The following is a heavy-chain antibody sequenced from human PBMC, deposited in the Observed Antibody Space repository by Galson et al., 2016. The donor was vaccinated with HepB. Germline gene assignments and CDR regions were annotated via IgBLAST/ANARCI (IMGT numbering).Heavy chain of an antibody. CDR1: GGTFNSYH. V-gene: IGHV1-69*13. CDR3: ASLGGFCSRTSCYMPYYYYGLDV. CDR2: IIPIYGTP. Sequence: SVKVSCKASGGTFNSYHITWVRQAPGQGLEWMGRIIPIYGTPKYAQNFQGRVTIIADESTSTVYMELSSLRSEDTAVYYCASLGGFCSRTSCYMPYYYYGLDVWGQGTTVTVSS. J-gene: IGHJ6*02. D-gene: IGHD2-2*02.